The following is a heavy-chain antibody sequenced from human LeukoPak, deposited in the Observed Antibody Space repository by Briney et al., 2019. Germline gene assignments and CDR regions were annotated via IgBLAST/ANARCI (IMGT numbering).Heavy chain of an antibody. Sequence: ASVKVSCKAPGYTFTSYGISWVRQAPGQGLEWMGWISGYNGNTKYAQNLQGRVTMTTDTSTTTAYMELRSLRSDDTAVYYCARGRYYDSGGYDEAFDIWGQGTAVTVSS. CDR3: ARGRYYDSGGYDEAFDI. CDR1: GYTFTSYG. V-gene: IGHV1-18*01. CDR2: ISGYNGNT. D-gene: IGHD3-22*01. J-gene: IGHJ3*02.